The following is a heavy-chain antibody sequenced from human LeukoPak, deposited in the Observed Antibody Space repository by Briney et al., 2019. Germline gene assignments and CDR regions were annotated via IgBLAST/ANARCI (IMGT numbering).Heavy chain of an antibody. V-gene: IGHV4-34*01. D-gene: IGHD2-2*01. J-gene: IGHJ6*03. CDR3: ARGRRYCSSTSCYRNYYYYYMDV. Sequence: SETLSLTCAVYGGSFSGYYWGWIRQPPGKGLEWIGEINHSGSTNYNPSLKSRVTISVDTSKNQFSLKLSSVTAADTAVYYCARGRRYCSSTSCYRNYYYYYMDVWGKGTTVTVSS. CDR1: GGSFSGYY. CDR2: INHSGST.